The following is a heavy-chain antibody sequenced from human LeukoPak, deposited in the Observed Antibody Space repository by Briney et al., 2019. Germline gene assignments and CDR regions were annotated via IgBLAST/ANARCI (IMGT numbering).Heavy chain of an antibody. J-gene: IGHJ4*02. CDR1: GGSFIGYF. CDR3: ASSYYDSGGFSPFDY. Sequence: SETLSLTCAVYGGSFIGYFWSWIRQTPGEGLDWIGQINDGGSANYNPSLRSRVTISVDTSKKQVSLTLASMTAADTVIYYCASSYYDSGGFSPFDYWGQGTLVTVSS. CDR2: INDGGSA. D-gene: IGHD1-26*01. V-gene: IGHV4-34*01.